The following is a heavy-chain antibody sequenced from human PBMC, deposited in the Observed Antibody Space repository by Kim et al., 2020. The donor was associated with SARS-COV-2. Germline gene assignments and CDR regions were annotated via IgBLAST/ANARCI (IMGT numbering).Heavy chain of an antibody. D-gene: IGHD2-15*01. CDR3: ARLPVSICSGGSCYSRGGASNYYYYYGMDV. V-gene: IGHV5-51*01. Sequence: GESLKISCKGSGYSFTSYWIGWVRQMPGKGLEWMGIIYPGDSDTRYSPSFQGQVTISADKSISTSYLQWSSLKASDTAVYYCARLPVSICSGGSCYSRGGASNYYYYYGMDVWGQGTTVTVSS. CDR2: IYPGDSDT. CDR1: GYSFTSYW. J-gene: IGHJ6*02.